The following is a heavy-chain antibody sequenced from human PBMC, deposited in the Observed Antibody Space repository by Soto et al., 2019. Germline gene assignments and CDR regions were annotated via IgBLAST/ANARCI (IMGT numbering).Heavy chain of an antibody. J-gene: IGHJ6*02. Sequence: SETLSLTCTVSGGSVSSGSYYWSWIRQPPGKGLEWIGYIYYSGSTNYNPSLKSRVTISVDTSKNQFSLKLSSVTAADTAVYYCTRAGIVVVPAAVTTYYYYYGMDVWGQGTTVTVSS. CDR2: IYYSGST. D-gene: IGHD2-2*01. V-gene: IGHV4-61*01. CDR1: GGSVSSGSYY. CDR3: TRAGIVVVPAAVTTYYYYYGMDV.